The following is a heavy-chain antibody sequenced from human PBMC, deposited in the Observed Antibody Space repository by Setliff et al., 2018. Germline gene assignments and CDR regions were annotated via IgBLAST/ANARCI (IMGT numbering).Heavy chain of an antibody. V-gene: IGHV1-69*10. D-gene: IGHD2-15*01. CDR3: ARGANPGEGYCSGGSCYTCVY. CDR1: GYTFTSYY. CDR2: IIPILGIA. Sequence: SVKVSCKASGYTFTSYYMHWVRQAPGQGLEWMGGIIPILGIANYAQKFQGRVTITADESTSTAYMELSSLRSEDTAVYYCARGANPGEGYCSGGSCYTCVYWGQGTLVTVSS. J-gene: IGHJ4*02.